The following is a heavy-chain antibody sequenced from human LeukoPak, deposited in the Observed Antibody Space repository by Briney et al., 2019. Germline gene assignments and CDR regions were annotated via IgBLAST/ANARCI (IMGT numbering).Heavy chain of an antibody. D-gene: IGHD4-17*01. CDR2: INPSCGST. CDR3: ASATDYGPTVGY. J-gene: IGHJ4*02. CDR1: GYTFNSYY. V-gene: IGHV1-46*02. Sequence: ASVKVSCKASGYTFNSYYMHWVRQAPGQGLEWMGIINPSCGSTSYAQKFQGRVTMTRDTSTSTVYMELSSLRSEDTAVYYCASATDYGPTVGYWGQGTLVTVSS.